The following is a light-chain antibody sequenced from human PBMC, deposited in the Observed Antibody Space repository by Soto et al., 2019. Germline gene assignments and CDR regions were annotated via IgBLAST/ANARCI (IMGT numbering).Light chain of an antibody. V-gene: IGKV1-8*01. CDR2: AAS. CDR3: QQYYSYPWT. Sequence: AIQMTQSPSSFSASTGDRVTITCRASQGISSYLAWYQQKPGKAPKLLIYAASTLHSGVPSRFSGGGSGTDFTLTISCLQSEDFATYYCQQYYSYPWTFGQGTKVEIK. CDR1: QGISSY. J-gene: IGKJ1*01.